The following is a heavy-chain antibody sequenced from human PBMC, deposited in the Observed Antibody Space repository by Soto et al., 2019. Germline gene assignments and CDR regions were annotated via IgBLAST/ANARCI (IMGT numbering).Heavy chain of an antibody. D-gene: IGHD2-2*01. Sequence: GSLRLSCTVSGFAFNNYGINWVCQAPGKGLEWVSSISKSDYTYYSDSVKGRFTISRDNAKNSVSLQMNTLRVEDTAVYYCAREDSIIIPAVSDFWGQGTQVTVSS. CDR2: ISKSDYT. CDR1: GFAFNNYG. V-gene: IGHV3-21*01. J-gene: IGHJ4*02. CDR3: AREDSIIIPAVSDF.